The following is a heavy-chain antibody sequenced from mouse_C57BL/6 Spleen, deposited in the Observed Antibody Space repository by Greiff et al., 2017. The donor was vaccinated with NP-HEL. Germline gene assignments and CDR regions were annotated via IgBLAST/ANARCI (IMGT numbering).Heavy chain of an antibody. D-gene: IGHD1-3*01. CDR3: AREEGQLDY. V-gene: IGHV5-4*01. J-gene: IGHJ2*01. CDR2: ISDGGSYT. CDR1: GFTFSSYA. Sequence: EVKLVESGGGLVKPGGSLKLSCAASGFTFSSYAMSWVRQTPEKRLEWVATISDGGSYTYYPDNVKGRFTISRDNAKNNLYLQMSHLKSEDTAMYYCAREEGQLDYWGQGTTLTVSS.